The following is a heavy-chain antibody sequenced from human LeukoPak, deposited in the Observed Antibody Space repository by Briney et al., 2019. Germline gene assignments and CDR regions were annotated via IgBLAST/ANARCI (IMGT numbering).Heavy chain of an antibody. CDR3: AKDSGAFSSISGYCTGGGCFFFDY. V-gene: IGHV3-23*01. D-gene: IGHD2-15*01. Sequence: GGSLRLSCAASGFTFSIYAMSWVRQAPGKGLEWVSAISGSGGTAYYADSVKGRFTISRDNSKDTLYLRVNSLRAEDTAVYYCAKDSGAFSSISGYCTGGGCFFFDYWGQGSLVTVSS. J-gene: IGHJ4*02. CDR2: ISGSGGTA. CDR1: GFTFSIYA.